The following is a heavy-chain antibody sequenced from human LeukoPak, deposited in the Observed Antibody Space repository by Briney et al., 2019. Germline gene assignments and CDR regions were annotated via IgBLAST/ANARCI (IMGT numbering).Heavy chain of an antibody. V-gene: IGHV1-2*02. Sequence: GASVAVSCKASGFTFTGYYIHWVRQAPGQGLEWMGWINPNSGGTKYAQKFQGRVTMTRDTSISTAYMELSRLRSDDTAVYYCARDYPTYYYDNSGYYPGFDYWGQGTLVTVSS. J-gene: IGHJ4*02. CDR3: ARDYPTYYYDNSGYYPGFDY. CDR1: GFTFTGYY. D-gene: IGHD3-22*01. CDR2: INPNSGGT.